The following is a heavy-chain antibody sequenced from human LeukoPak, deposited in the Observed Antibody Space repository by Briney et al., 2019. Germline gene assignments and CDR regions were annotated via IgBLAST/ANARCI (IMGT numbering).Heavy chain of an antibody. D-gene: IGHD5-12*01. V-gene: IGHV5-51*01. J-gene: IGHJ4*02. CDR3: VRSGYDGFDS. CDR1: GYSFTNYW. Sequence: GXALQXSCKGSGYSFTNYWIGWVRQMPGKGLEWMGIIYPGDSDTRYSPSFQGQVTISADKSVSTAYLQWRSLEASDTAMYYCVRSGYDGFDSWGQGTLVTVSS. CDR2: IYPGDSDT.